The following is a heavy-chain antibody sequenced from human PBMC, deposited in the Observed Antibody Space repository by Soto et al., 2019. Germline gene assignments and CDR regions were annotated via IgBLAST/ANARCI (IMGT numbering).Heavy chain of an antibody. D-gene: IGHD2-8*01. CDR1: SGSIRSSNW. Sequence: SETLSLTCAVSSGSIRSSNWWRWVRQTPGKGLEWIGEIFHNGNTYYNPSLNSRVTISVHTSKNQFSLNLRSVTAADTAVYYCARRTWGMDVWGQGTTVTVFS. V-gene: IGHV4-4*02. J-gene: IGHJ6*02. CDR3: ARRTWGMDV. CDR2: IFHNGNT.